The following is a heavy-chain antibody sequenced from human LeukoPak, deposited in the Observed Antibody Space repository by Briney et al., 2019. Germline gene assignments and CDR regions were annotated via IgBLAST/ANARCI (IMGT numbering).Heavy chain of an antibody. CDR1: GGSISSGGYY. Sequence: SQTLSLTCTVSGGSISSGGYYWSRIRQHPAKGLEWIGYIYYSGSTYYNPSLKSRVTISVDTSKNQFSLKLSSLTAADTAVYYCARAKAPPCGGDCYTVISYYYYGMDVWGKGTTVTVSS. D-gene: IGHD2-21*02. CDR2: IYYSGST. J-gene: IGHJ6*04. CDR3: ARAKAPPCGGDCYTVISYYYYGMDV. V-gene: IGHV4-31*03.